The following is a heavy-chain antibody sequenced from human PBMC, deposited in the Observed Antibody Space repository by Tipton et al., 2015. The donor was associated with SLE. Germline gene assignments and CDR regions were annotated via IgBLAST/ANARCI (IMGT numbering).Heavy chain of an antibody. D-gene: IGHD7-27*01. CDR3: SSLTGAPPVDY. Sequence: TLSLTCTVSGGSIRSYYWSWIRQPPGKRLEWIGYIDYTRGMKYHPSLESRVTMSVDTSKNQFSLRLSSVTAADAAVYSCSSLTGAPPVDYWRRGTLVTVSS. CDR2: IDYTRGM. J-gene: IGHJ4*02. V-gene: IGHV4-59*08. CDR1: GGSIRSYY.